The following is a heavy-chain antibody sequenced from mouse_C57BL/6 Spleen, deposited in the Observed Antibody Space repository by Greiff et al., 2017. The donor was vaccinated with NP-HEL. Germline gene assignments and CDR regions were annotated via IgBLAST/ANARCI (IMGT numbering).Heavy chain of an antibody. Sequence: EVQLQESGEGLVKPGGSLKLSCAASGFTFSSYAMSWVRQTPEKRLEWVAYISSGGDYIYYADTVKGRFTISRDNARNTLYLQMSSLKSEDTAMYYCTRGGSTHWYFDVWGTGTTVTVSS. CDR1: GFTFSSYA. CDR3: TRGGSTHWYFDV. V-gene: IGHV5-9-1*02. CDR2: ISSGGDYI. D-gene: IGHD1-1*01. J-gene: IGHJ1*03.